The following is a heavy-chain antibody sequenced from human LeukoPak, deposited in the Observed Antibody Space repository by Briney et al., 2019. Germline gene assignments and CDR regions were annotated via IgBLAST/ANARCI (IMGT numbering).Heavy chain of an antibody. J-gene: IGHJ3*02. Sequence: EASVKVSCKASGYTFTGYYMHWVRQAPGQGLEWMGRINPNSGGTNYARKFQGRVTMTRDTSISTAYMELSRLRSDDTAVYYCARVGYSSLAFDIWGQGTMVTVSS. CDR1: GYTFTGYY. D-gene: IGHD5-18*01. V-gene: IGHV1-2*06. CDR3: ARVGYSSLAFDI. CDR2: INPNSGGT.